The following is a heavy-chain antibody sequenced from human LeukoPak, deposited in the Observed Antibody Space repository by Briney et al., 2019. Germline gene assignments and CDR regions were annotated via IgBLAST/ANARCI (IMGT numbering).Heavy chain of an antibody. CDR2: IYTSGST. D-gene: IGHD2-15*01. CDR3: ARDPYCSGGSCHRWFDP. V-gene: IGHV4-4*07. J-gene: IGHJ5*02. Sequence: PSETLSLTCTVSGGSISSYYWSWIRQPAGKGLEWIGRIYTSGSTNYNPSLKSRVTMSVDTSKNQFSLKLSSVTAADTAVYYCARDPYCSGGSCHRWFDPWGQGTLVTVSS. CDR1: GGSISSYY.